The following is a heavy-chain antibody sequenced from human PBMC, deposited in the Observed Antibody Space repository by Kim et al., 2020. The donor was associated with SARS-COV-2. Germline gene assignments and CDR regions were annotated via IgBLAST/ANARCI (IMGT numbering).Heavy chain of an antibody. D-gene: IGHD6-19*01. V-gene: IGHV1-3*01. CDR2: INAGNGNT. Sequence: ASVKVSCKASGYTFTSYAMHWVRQAPGQRLEWMGWINAGNGNTKYSQKFQGRVTITRDTSASTAYMELSSLRSEDTAVYYCARGGKYSSGWYGTRNYYYYGMDVWGQGTTVTVSS. CDR3: ARGGKYSSGWYGTRNYYYYGMDV. CDR1: GYTFTSYA. J-gene: IGHJ6*02.